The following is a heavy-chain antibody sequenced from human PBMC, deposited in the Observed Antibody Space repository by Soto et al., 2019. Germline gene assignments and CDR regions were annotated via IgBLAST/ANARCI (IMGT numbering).Heavy chain of an antibody. V-gene: IGHV1-3*01. CDR3: AREEGSSIWRFDL. Sequence: QVQLVQSGAEVKKPGASVKVSCKASGYTFTTYAMRWVRLAPGQRLEWMGWINAGTGNTKYSQKFQGRVTITRDTSATSAFMELSSLTSDDTAVYYCAREEGSSIWRFDLWGPGTLVTVSS. CDR1: GYTFTTYA. CDR2: INAGTGNT. J-gene: IGHJ2*01.